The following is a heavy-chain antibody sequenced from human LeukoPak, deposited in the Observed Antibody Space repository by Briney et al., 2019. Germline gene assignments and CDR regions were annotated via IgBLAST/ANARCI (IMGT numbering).Heavy chain of an antibody. CDR2: ISYDGSNK. Sequence: GGSLRLSCAASGFTFSSYSMNWVRQAPGKGLEWVAVISYDGSNKYYADSVKGRFTISRDNSKNTLYLQMNSLRAEDTAVYYCARDPSLSGYYYYYYMDVWGKGTTVTVSS. CDR1: GFTFSSYS. D-gene: IGHD3-10*01. J-gene: IGHJ6*03. CDR3: ARDPSLSGYYYYYYMDV. V-gene: IGHV3-30*03.